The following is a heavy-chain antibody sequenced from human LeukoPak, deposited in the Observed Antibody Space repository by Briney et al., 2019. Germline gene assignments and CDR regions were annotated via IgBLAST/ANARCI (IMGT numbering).Heavy chain of an antibody. CDR1: GYTFTGYY. V-gene: IGHV1-2*02. Sequence: ASVKVSRKASGYTFTGYYMHWVRQAPGQGLEWMGWINPNSGGTNYAQKFQGRVTMTRDTSISTAYMELSRLRSDDTAVYYCARETPDYGGNGGNSDYWGQGTLVSVSS. J-gene: IGHJ4*02. D-gene: IGHD4-23*01. CDR2: INPNSGGT. CDR3: ARETPDYGGNGGNSDY.